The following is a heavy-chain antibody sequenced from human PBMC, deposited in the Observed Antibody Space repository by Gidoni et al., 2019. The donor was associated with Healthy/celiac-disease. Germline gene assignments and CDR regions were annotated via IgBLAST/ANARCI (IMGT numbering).Heavy chain of an antibody. V-gene: IGHV2-5*02. CDR3: AHAPFFWSGFYFDY. CDR2: IYLDDDK. Sequence: QITLKESGPTLVKPTPTLTLTCTFSGFPLSTSGVGVGWSRQPPGKALEWLALIYLDDDKRYSPSLKSRRTINKDPSKNQVVLTITKMDPVDTATYFCAHAPFFWSGFYFDYLGQGTLVTVSS. D-gene: IGHD3-3*01. J-gene: IGHJ4*02. CDR1: GFPLSTSGVG.